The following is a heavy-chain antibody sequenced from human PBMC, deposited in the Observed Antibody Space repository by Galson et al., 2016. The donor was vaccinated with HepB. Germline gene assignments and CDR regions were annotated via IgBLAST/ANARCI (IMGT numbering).Heavy chain of an antibody. D-gene: IGHD3-16*01. J-gene: IGHJ4*02. CDR3: ARNRGGGCYFDA. CDR1: SDSINSKNW. Sequence: SETLSLTCAVSSDSINSKNWWSWVRQPPGKGLEWIGETSHSGNTNYSPSLKSRVTISLDKSKNQFSLNLKDRTAADTAVYYCARNRGGGCYFDAWGQVILVTCSS. CDR2: TSHSGNT. V-gene: IGHV4-4*02.